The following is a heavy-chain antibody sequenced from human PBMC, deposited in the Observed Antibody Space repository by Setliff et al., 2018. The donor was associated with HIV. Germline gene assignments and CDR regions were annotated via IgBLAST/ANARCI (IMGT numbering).Heavy chain of an antibody. Sequence: ASVKVSCKASGYRFNSCGISWVRQAPGQGLEWMGWISAYNGNTNYAQKFQDRVIMTTDTSTSTAYIELRSLTSDDTALYYCAKGSGVLPDPWGQGTLVTVSS. CDR2: ISAYNGNT. J-gene: IGHJ5*02. D-gene: IGHD2-8*01. V-gene: IGHV1-18*01. CDR3: AKGSGVLPDP. CDR1: GYRFNSCG.